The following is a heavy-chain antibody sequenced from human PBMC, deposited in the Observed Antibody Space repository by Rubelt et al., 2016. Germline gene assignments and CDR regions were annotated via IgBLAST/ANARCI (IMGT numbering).Heavy chain of an antibody. V-gene: IGHV4-39*01. CDR3: ARFASGKASHFDF. J-gene: IGHJ4*02. CDR2: ISYSGGT. Sequence: QLQLQESGPGLVKPSETLSLTCTVSSGSISSSRYFWGWIRQPPGKGPEWIGSISYSGGTYYNPSLKSRATISLDTSKNQFSLKLRSVTAADTAVYYGARFASGKASHFDFWGQGTLVTVSS. CDR1: SGSISSSRYF. D-gene: IGHD3-10*01.